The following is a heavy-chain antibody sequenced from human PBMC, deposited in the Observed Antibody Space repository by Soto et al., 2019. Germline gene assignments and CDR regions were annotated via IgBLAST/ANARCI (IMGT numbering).Heavy chain of an antibody. CDR2: FDPEDGET. CDR3: ATDYRTYSSSWYPFDY. J-gene: IGHJ4*02. V-gene: IGHV1-24*01. D-gene: IGHD6-13*01. Sequence: QVQLVQSGAEVKKPGASVKVSCKVSGYTLTELSMHWVRQAPGKGLEWMGGFDPEDGETIYAQKFQGRVTMTEDTSTDTAYMELSSLRSEDTAVYYCATDYRTYSSSWYPFDYWGQGTLVTVSS. CDR1: GYTLTELS.